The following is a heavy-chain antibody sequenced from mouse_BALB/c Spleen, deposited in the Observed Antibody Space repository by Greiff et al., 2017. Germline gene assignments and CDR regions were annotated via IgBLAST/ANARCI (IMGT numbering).Heavy chain of an antibody. J-gene: IGHJ4*01. D-gene: IGHD1-1*01. CDR2: ISYSGST. CDR3: ARWGYGSSYGAMDY. V-gene: IGHV3-8*02. Sequence: EVKLMESGPSLVKPSQTLSLTCSVTGDSITSGYWNWIRKFPGNKLEYMGYISYSGSTYYNPSLKSRISITRDTSKNQYYLQLNSVTTEDTATYYCARWGYGSSYGAMDYWGQGTSVTVSS. CDR1: GDSITSGY.